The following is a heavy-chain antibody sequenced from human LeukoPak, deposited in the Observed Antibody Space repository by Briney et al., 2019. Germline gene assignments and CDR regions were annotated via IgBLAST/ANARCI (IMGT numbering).Heavy chain of an antibody. CDR3: MSWGTDNH. Sequence: PGGSLRLSCTFSGLTFRNDWVNWVRQAPGKGLEWVANISPGGNEIRSVDSVKGRSSISRDNAKNSLDLQMSSLRVEDTAVYYCMSWGTDNHWGQGILVTVSS. D-gene: IGHD1-1*01. J-gene: IGHJ4*02. CDR2: ISPGGNEI. CDR1: GLTFRNDW. V-gene: IGHV3-7*01.